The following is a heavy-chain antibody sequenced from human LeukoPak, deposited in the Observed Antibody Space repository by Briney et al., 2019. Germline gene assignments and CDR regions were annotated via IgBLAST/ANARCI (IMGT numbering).Heavy chain of an antibody. D-gene: IGHD3-9*01. CDR2: IYSGGRT. J-gene: IGHJ6*02. CDR3: ARVRPDYDIWTGFGMDV. CDR1: GFPLSTTY. Sequence: GGSLRLSCAASGFPLSTTYMSSVRQAPGKGPEWVSIIYSGGRTFYADSVEGRFTISRDSSKNTLFLQMISLRAEDTAVDYCARVRPDYDIWTGFGMDVWGQGTTVTVSS. V-gene: IGHV3-53*01.